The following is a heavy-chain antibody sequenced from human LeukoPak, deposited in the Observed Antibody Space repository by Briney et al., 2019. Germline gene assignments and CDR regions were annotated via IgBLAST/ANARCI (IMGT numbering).Heavy chain of an antibody. CDR1: GGSFSGYY. D-gene: IGHD6-13*01. V-gene: IGHV4-34*01. CDR2: INHSGSA. CDR3: AREPYSSRYYYYYMDV. J-gene: IGHJ6*03. Sequence: SETLSLTCAVYGGSFSGYYWSWIRQPPGKGLEWIGEINHSGSANYNPSLKSRVTISIDTSNNQYSLKLSSVTAADTAVYYCAREPYSSRYYYYYMDVWGKGTTVTVSS.